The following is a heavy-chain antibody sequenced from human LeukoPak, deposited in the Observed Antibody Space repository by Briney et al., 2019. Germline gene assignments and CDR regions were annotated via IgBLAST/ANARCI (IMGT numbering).Heavy chain of an antibody. CDR2: IYSGDRT. D-gene: IGHD5-18*01. J-gene: IGHJ4*02. V-gene: IGHV3-66*01. CDR3: ARDGEYSYGYGFDY. Sequence: GGSLRLSCAASGFSVNNPYMSWVRQAPGEGLEWDSVIYSGDRTYYADSVKGRFTISGDTSKNTVYLQMNSLRPEETAVYYCARDGEYSYGYGFDYWGQGTLVTVSS. CDR1: GFSVNNPY.